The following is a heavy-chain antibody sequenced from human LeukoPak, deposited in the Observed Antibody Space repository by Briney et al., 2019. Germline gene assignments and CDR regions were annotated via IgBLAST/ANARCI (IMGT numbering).Heavy chain of an antibody. D-gene: IGHD4-17*01. CDR1: GFTFSSYD. J-gene: IGHJ4*02. Sequence: GGSLRLSCAASGFTFSSYDMHWVRQATGKGLEWVSAIGTAGDTYYPGSVKGRFTISRENAKNSLYLQMNSLRAGDTAVYYCARADKVDGDYVPFAYRGQGTLVTVSS. CDR2: IGTAGDT. V-gene: IGHV3-13*01. CDR3: ARADKVDGDYVPFAY.